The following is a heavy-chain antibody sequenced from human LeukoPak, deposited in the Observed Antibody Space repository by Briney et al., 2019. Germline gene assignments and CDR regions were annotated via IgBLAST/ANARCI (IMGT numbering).Heavy chain of an antibody. Sequence: GGSLRLSCAASGFTFDDYAMHWVRQAPGKGLEWVSLISGDGGSTYYADSVKGRFTISRDNSKNSLYLQMNSLRTEDTALYYCAKEEVYCSSTSCPARARPPYYYYGMDVWGQGTTVTVPS. V-gene: IGHV3-43*02. CDR2: ISGDGGST. D-gene: IGHD2-2*01. CDR3: AKEEVYCSSTSCPARARPPYYYYGMDV. CDR1: GFTFDDYA. J-gene: IGHJ6*02.